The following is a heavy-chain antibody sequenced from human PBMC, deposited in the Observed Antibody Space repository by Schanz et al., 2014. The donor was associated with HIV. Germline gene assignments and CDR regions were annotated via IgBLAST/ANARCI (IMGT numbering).Heavy chain of an antibody. J-gene: IGHJ4*02. CDR3: ARSRYGDYPYYFDY. V-gene: IGHV1-69*01. D-gene: IGHD4-17*01. CDR2: IIPMFRPA. CDR1: GGTFKYYG. Sequence: QVYLAQSGAEVKKPGSSVKVSCKASGGTFKYYGINWVRQAPGQGLEWMGGIIPMFRPANYAQRFQGRVTITADESTSTAYMELSSLRSEDTAVYYCARSRYGDYPYYFDYWGQGTLVTVSS.